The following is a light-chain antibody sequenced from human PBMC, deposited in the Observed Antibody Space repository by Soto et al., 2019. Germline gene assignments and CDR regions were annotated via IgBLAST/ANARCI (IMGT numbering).Light chain of an antibody. V-gene: IGLV2-23*01. CDR3: FSFTSTNTHV. Sequence: QSVLTQPASVSGSPGQSVTISCTGTSSDFGSYKFVSWYQHHPGKVPKVIIYETSKRPSGVSDRFSGSKSGNTASLTISGLQAEDEADYCRFSFTSTNTHVFGSGTKVTVL. CDR1: SSDFGSYKF. CDR2: ETS. J-gene: IGLJ1*01.